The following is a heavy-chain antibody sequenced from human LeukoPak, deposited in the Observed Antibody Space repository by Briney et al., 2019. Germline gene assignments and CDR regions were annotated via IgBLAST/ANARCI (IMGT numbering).Heavy chain of an antibody. CDR3: AKGVPSSGHFDY. Sequence: GGSLRLSCAASGFTFSSYAMSWVRQAPGKGLEWVSAISGSGGSTDYADSVRGRFTISRDNSKNTLYLQMNSLRAEDTAVYYCAKGVPSSGHFDYWGQGTLVTVSS. J-gene: IGHJ4*02. V-gene: IGHV3-23*01. CDR1: GFTFSSYA. CDR2: ISGSGGST. D-gene: IGHD3-22*01.